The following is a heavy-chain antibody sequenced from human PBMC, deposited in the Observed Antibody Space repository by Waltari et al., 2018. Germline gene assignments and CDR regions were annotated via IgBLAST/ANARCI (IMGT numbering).Heavy chain of an antibody. CDR3: LNYDFDS. D-gene: IGHD1-7*01. J-gene: IGHJ4*02. V-gene: IGHV3-74*01. CDR2: INNDGGIV. CDR1: GFNFSNYF. Sequence: DVQVVESGGGLVRPGGSLRLSCIGSGFNFSNYFIHWVRQAPGGGPVWVARINNDGGIVNYADSVKGRFSISRDNAKSTVYLQMNNLRGEDTALYHCLNYDFDSWGQGTLVTVSS.